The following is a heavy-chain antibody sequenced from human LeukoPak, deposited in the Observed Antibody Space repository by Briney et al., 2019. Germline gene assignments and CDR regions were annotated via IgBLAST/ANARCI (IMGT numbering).Heavy chain of an antibody. V-gene: IGHV4-34*01. D-gene: IGHD3-16*02. J-gene: IGHJ4*02. Sequence: SETLSLTCAVYGGSFSGYYWSWIRQPPGKGLEWIGEINHSGSTNYNLSLKSRVTISVDTSKNQFSLKLSSVTAADTAVYYCARGKGYDYVWGSYRTRPFDYWGQGTLVTVSS. CDR3: ARGKGYDYVWGSYRTRPFDY. CDR1: GGSFSGYY. CDR2: INHSGST.